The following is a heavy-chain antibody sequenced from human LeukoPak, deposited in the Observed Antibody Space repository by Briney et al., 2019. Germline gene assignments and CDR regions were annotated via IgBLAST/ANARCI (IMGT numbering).Heavy chain of an antibody. CDR3: AKDPTRYYYDSSGYSNYFDY. V-gene: IGHV3-48*01. CDR2: ISSSSSTI. CDR1: GFTFSSYS. Sequence: GGSLRLSCAASGFTFSSYSMNWVRQAPGKGLEWVSYISSSSSTIYYADSVKGRFTISRDNAKNSLYLQMNSLRAEDTAVYYCAKDPTRYYYDSSGYSNYFDYWGQGTLVTVSS. J-gene: IGHJ4*02. D-gene: IGHD3-22*01.